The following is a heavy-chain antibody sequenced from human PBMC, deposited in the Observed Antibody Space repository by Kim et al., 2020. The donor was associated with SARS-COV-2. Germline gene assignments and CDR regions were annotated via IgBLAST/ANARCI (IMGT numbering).Heavy chain of an antibody. CDR2: INHSGST. Sequence: SETLSLTCAVYGGSFSGYYWSWIRQPPGKGLEWIGEINHSGSTNYNPSLKSRVTISVDTSKNQFSLKLSSVTAADTAVYYCARGTPYGGNGKLDYWGQGTLVTVSS. CDR1: GGSFSGYY. V-gene: IGHV4-34*01. D-gene: IGHD4-17*01. J-gene: IGHJ4*02. CDR3: ARGTPYGGNGKLDY.